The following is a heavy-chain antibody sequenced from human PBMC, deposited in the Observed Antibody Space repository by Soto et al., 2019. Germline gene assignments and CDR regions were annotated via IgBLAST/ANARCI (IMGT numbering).Heavy chain of an antibody. CDR1: GGSISSYY. V-gene: IGHV4-59*01. CDR3: ARVGYSYGKYYFDY. J-gene: IGHJ4*02. CDR2: IYYSGST. Sequence: QVQLQESGPGLVKPSETLSLTCTVSGGSISSYYWSWIRQPPGKGLEWIGYIYYSGSTNYNPSLKSRVTISVDTSKNHFSLKLSSVTAADTAVYNCARVGYSYGKYYFDYWGQGTLVTVSS. D-gene: IGHD5-18*01.